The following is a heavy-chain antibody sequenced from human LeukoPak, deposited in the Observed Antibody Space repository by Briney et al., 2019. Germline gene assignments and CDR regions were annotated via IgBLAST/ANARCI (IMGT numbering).Heavy chain of an antibody. CDR3: ARDLGYSSSIGGDY. CDR2: ISYDGSNK. Sequence: GGSLRLSCAASGFTFSSYAMSWVRQAPGKGLEWVAVISYDGSNKYYADSVKGRFTISRDNSKNTLYLQMNSLRAEDTAVYYCARDLGYSSSIGGDYWGQGTLVTVSS. CDR1: GFTFSSYA. V-gene: IGHV3-30-3*01. J-gene: IGHJ4*02. D-gene: IGHD6-6*01.